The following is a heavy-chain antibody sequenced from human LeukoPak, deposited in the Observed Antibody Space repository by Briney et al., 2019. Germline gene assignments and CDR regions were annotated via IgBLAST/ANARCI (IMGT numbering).Heavy chain of an antibody. CDR1: GFTFDNSW. V-gene: IGHV3-7*01. CDR3: ARDRAYSSFDY. D-gene: IGHD5-18*01. Sequence: GEPLRLSCAASGFTFDNSWMNWVRQAPGKGLEWVASINPDDSAKYYVDSVRGRFTISRDNAKNSLYLQMSSLRAEDTAVYYRARDRAYSSFDYWGQGTLVTVSS. J-gene: IGHJ4*02. CDR2: INPDDSAK.